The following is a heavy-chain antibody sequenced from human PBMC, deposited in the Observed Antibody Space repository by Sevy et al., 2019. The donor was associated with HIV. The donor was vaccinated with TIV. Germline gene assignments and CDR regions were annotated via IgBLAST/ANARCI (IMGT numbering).Heavy chain of an antibody. CDR3: ARLLYDRSGYYYFNS. CDR2: IYYSGST. CDR1: GGSIRSSSYY. D-gene: IGHD3-22*01. V-gene: IGHV4-39*01. J-gene: IGHJ4*02. Sequence: SETLSLTCSVSGGSIRSSSYYWGWIHQPPGKGLEWMGSIYYSGSTYDNPSLKSRVTISVDTSKNQFSLKLSSVTAADTAVYYCARLLYDRSGYYYFNSWGQGTLVTVSS.